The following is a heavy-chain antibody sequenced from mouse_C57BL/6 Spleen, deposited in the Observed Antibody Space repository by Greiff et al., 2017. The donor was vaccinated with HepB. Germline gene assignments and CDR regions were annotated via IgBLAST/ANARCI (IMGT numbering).Heavy chain of an antibody. CDR2: IYPRSGNT. J-gene: IGHJ4*01. D-gene: IGHD1-1*01. V-gene: IGHV1-81*01. CDR3: ARCSSSLRGYAMDY. CDR1: GYTFTSYG. Sequence: QVQLQQSGAELARPGASVKLSCKASGYTFTSYGISWVKQRTGQGLEWIGEIYPRSGNTYYNEKFKGKATLTADKSSSTAYMELRSLTSEDFAVYFCARCSSSLRGYAMDYWGQGTSVTVSS.